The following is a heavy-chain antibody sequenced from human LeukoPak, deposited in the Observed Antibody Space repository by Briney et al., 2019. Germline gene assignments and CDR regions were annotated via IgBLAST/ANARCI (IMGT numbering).Heavy chain of an antibody. CDR2: IIPIFGTA. V-gene: IGHV1-69*05. CDR1: GGTFSSYA. J-gene: IGHJ4*02. Sequence: GASVKVSCKASGGTFSSYAISWVRQAPGQGLEWMGRIIPIFGTANYAQKFQGRVTITTDESTSTAYMELSSLRSEDTAVYYCARERGGDRGYDLDYWGQGTLVTVSS. D-gene: IGHD5-12*01. CDR3: ARERGGDRGYDLDY.